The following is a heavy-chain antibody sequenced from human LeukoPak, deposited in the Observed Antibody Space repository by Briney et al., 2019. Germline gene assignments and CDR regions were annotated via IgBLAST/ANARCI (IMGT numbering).Heavy chain of an antibody. CDR3: ARLGMAISAFDI. CDR2: IYYSGST. V-gene: IGHV4-39*01. CDR1: GGPISSSSYY. D-gene: IGHD5-24*01. Sequence: PSETLSLTCTVSGGPISSSSYYWGWIRQPPEKGLEWIGSIYYSGSTYYNPSLESRVTISVDTSKNQFSLKLSSVTAADTAMYYCARLGMAISAFDIWGQGTMVTVSS. J-gene: IGHJ3*02.